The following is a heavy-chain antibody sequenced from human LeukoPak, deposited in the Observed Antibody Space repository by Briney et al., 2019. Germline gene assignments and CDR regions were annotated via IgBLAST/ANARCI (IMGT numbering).Heavy chain of an antibody. CDR2: IHHNGTR. J-gene: IGHJ6*02. Sequence: SETLSLTCGVSVGSISSGYWWSWVRQSPGKGLEWIGEIHHNGTRNYNPSLKSRVTISADTFKNHFSLILTSLTAADTAVYYCATAPILRGEGGEHYKYGMDVWGQGTTVIVSS. CDR3: ATAPILRGEGGEHYKYGMDV. V-gene: IGHV4/OR15-8*01. CDR1: VGSISSGYW. D-gene: IGHD2-2*02.